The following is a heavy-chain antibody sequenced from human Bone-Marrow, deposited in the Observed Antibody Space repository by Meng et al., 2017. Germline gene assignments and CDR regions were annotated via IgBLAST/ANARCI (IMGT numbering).Heavy chain of an antibody. CDR3: AREDRLSVDLYYFDH. D-gene: IGHD2-15*01. CDR1: GCSFSSDDYY. Sequence: QVQLQESGPGLVEPSQTLSLTCTVPGCSFSSDDYYWTWIRQAPGGGLEWIGSIFHSGDTSYNPSLQSRLSISMDTSKNLFSLSLSSVTAADTAVYYCAREDRLSVDLYYFDHWGQGTLVTVSS. V-gene: IGHV4-30-4*01. CDR2: IFHSGDT. J-gene: IGHJ4*02.